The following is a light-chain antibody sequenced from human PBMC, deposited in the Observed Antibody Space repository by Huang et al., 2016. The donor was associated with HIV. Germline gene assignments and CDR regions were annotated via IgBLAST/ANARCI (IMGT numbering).Light chain of an antibody. CDR2: TAS. Sequence: AIQMTQSPASLSASVGDRVTITCRASQGIGNDLGWYQQRLGKAPKLLVSTASHLQSGVPSRFTGSGSGTHFTLTISGLQPEDFATYYCLQDYTYPWTFGQGTKVEI. J-gene: IGKJ1*01. CDR1: QGIGND. V-gene: IGKV1-6*01. CDR3: LQDYTYPWT.